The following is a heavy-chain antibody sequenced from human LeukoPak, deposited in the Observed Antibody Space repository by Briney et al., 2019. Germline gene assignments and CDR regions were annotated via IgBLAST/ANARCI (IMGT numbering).Heavy chain of an antibody. CDR1: GYTFTGYY. V-gene: IGHV1-2*02. CDR2: INPNSGGT. Sequence: ASVKVSCKASGYTFTGYYMHWVRQAPGQGLEWMGWINPNSGGTNYAQKFQGRVTMTRDTSISTAYMELSSLRSEDTAVYYCARDPGLYNFDYWGQGTLVTVSS. D-gene: IGHD3-16*01. J-gene: IGHJ4*02. CDR3: ARDPGLYNFDY.